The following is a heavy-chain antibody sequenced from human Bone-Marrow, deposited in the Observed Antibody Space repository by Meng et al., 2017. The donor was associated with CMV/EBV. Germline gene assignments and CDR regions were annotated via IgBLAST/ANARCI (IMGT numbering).Heavy chain of an antibody. CDR3: VRGIGDFWSNYNDAFDV. CDR2: LNPYSGAT. D-gene: IGHD3-3*01. V-gene: IGHV1-2*02. CDR1: GFTLSAYY. Sequence: ASVKVSCKASGFTLSAYYMHWVRQAPGQGPEWMGWLNPYSGATKYAQKFQGRVTMTGDTSISTAYLDLSWLGSDDTAVYYCVRGIGDFWSNYNDAFDVWGQGTMVT. J-gene: IGHJ3*01.